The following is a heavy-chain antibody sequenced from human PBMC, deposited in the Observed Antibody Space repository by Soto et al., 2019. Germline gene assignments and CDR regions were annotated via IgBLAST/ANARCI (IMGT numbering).Heavy chain of an antibody. Sequence: QVQLQESGPGLVKPSGTLSLTCAVSGGSISSSNWWSWVRQPPGKGLEWIGEIYHSGSTNYNPSLQMRVTISVDKSQNQFSLRLSSVTAADTAVYYCARDYMVRGVMRWFDPWGQGTLVTVSS. D-gene: IGHD3-10*01. CDR1: GGSISSSNW. CDR2: IYHSGST. V-gene: IGHV4-4*02. CDR3: ARDYMVRGVMRWFDP. J-gene: IGHJ5*02.